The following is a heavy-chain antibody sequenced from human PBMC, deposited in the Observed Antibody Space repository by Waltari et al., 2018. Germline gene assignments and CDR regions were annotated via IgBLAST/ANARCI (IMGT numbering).Heavy chain of an antibody. Sequence: QLHLQESGPGLVKPSETLSLTCPVPGGSISSSTYYWCWIRQPPGKALEWLGGIYYGGSNYYNPSLKSRVTISVDKSKNKFSLKMSSVTAADTAVYYCARGYSGYDHPWGQGTLVTVSS. D-gene: IGHD5-12*01. V-gene: IGHV4-39*07. CDR3: ARGYSGYDHP. CDR1: GGSISSSTYY. CDR2: IYYGGSN. J-gene: IGHJ5*02.